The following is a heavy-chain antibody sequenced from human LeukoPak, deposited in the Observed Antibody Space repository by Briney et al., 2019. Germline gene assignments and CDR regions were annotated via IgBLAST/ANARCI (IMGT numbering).Heavy chain of an antibody. D-gene: IGHD2-8*01. CDR2: SDYDGTGGTVT. Sequence: GGSLRLSCAASGFTFSGYWMHWVRQAPGKGLAWVARSDYDGTGGTVTTYADSVKGRFTTSRDNAKNTVYLQMNSLRAEDTAIYYCATTPSFDGDWGQGTLVTVSS. V-gene: IGHV3-74*01. CDR3: ATTPSFDGD. J-gene: IGHJ4*02. CDR1: GFTFSGYW.